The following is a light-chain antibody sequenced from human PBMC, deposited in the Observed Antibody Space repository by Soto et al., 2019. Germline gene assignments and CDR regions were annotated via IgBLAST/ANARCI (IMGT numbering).Light chain of an antibody. V-gene: IGKV1-17*03. CDR2: DTS. Sequence: DVQMTQSPSAMSASVGDRVTITCRASQDISLFVAWFQQKPGKAPERLIYDTSSLQPGVPSRFSGSGSGTEFTLAISGLQPEDFATYYCLQHNSYPYTFGQGTKREIK. CDR1: QDISLF. J-gene: IGKJ2*01. CDR3: LQHNSYPYT.